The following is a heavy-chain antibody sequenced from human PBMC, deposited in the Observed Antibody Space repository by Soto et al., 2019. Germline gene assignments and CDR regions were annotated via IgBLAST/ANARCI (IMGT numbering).Heavy chain of an antibody. J-gene: IGHJ5*02. V-gene: IGHV4-34*01. CDR2: INHSGST. Sequence: PSETLSLTCAAYGGSFSGYYWSWIRQPPGKGLEWIGEINHSGSTNYNPSLKSRVTISVDTSKNQFSLKLSSVTAADTAVYYCARGKPYDILTGYSLDWFDPWGQGTLVTVSS. D-gene: IGHD3-9*01. CDR1: GGSFSGYY. CDR3: ARGKPYDILTGYSLDWFDP.